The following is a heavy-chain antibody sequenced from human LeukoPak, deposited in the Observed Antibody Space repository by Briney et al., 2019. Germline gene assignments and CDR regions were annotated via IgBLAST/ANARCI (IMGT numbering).Heavy chain of an antibody. J-gene: IGHJ5*02. Sequence: PGGPLRLSCAASGFPFWSHAMHGLRQAPGEGREYVAAISSNGGSTYYANSVKGRFTISRDNSKNTLYLQMGSLRAEDMAVYYCARSAIAARVITWFDPWGQGTLVTVSS. CDR1: GFPFWSHA. CDR2: ISSNGGST. CDR3: ARSAIAARVITWFDP. V-gene: IGHV3-64*01. D-gene: IGHD6-6*01.